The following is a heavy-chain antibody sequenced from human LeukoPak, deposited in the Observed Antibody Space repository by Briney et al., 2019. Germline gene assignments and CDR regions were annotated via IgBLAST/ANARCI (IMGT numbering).Heavy chain of an antibody. Sequence: PGGSLRLSCAASGFTFSSYAMSWVRQAPGKGLEWVSAISGSGGSTYYADSVKGRFTISRDNAKNSLYLQMNSLRAEDTAVYYRARIDSSGYLIDYWGQGTLVTVSS. CDR2: ISGSGGST. CDR1: GFTFSSYA. V-gene: IGHV3-23*01. J-gene: IGHJ4*02. D-gene: IGHD3-22*01. CDR3: ARIDSSGYLIDY.